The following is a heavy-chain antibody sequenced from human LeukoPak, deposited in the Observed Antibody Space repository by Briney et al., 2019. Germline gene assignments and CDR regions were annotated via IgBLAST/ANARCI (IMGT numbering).Heavy chain of an antibody. D-gene: IGHD4-23*01. J-gene: IGHJ1*01. CDR1: GGSFSGYY. V-gene: IGHV4-34*01. CDR3: ATTKTTVVTPGKYFQH. Sequence: SETLSLTCAVYGGSFSGYYWSWIRQPPGKGLEWIGEINHSGGTNYNPSLKSRVTISVDTSKNQFSLKLSSVTAADTAVYYCATTKTTVVTPGKYFQHWGQGTLVTVSS. CDR2: INHSGGT.